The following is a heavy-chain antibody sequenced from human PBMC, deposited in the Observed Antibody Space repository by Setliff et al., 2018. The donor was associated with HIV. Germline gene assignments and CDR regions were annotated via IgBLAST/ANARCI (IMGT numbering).Heavy chain of an antibody. CDR2: IYSTGST. CDR1: GDSISSGNYY. J-gene: IGHJ4*02. V-gene: IGHV4-61*02. Sequence: SETLSLTCTFSGDSISSGNYYWSWIRQPAGKGLEWIGRIYSTGSTNYNPSLKSRVTISSDTSKNQFSLKLSSVTAADTTVYYCARHSGLGGYYSPFDYWGPGTLVTVSS. D-gene: IGHD3-22*01. CDR3: ARHSGLGGYYSPFDY.